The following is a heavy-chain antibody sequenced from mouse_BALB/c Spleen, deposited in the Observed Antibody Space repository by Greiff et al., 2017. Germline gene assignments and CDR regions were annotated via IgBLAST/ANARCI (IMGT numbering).Heavy chain of an antibody. CDR1: GFTFSSYA. CDR2: ISSGGSYT. Sequence: EVQLVESGGGLVKPGGSLKLSCAASGFTFSSYAMSWVRQSPEKRLEWVAEISSGGSYTYYPDTVTGRFTISRDNAKNTLYLEMSSLRSEDTAMYYCARDRNSSGGAVAYWGQGTLVTVSA. V-gene: IGHV5-9-4*01. J-gene: IGHJ3*01. D-gene: IGHD3-1*01. CDR3: ARDRNSSGGAVAY.